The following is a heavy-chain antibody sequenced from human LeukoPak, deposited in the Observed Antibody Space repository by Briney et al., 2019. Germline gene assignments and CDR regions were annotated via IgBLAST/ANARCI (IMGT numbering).Heavy chain of an antibody. D-gene: IGHD6-13*01. CDR2: ISTYSDNT. V-gene: IGHV1-18*01. CDR1: GYTFSNYG. CDR3: ARTPASGTQWFDP. J-gene: IGHJ5*02. Sequence: ASVKVSCKASGYTFSNYGFSWVRQAPGQGLEWMGWISTYSDNTVYAQNLQGRVTMTTDTSTSTAYMKLRSLRSDDTAVYYCARTPASGTQWFDPWGQGTLVTVSS.